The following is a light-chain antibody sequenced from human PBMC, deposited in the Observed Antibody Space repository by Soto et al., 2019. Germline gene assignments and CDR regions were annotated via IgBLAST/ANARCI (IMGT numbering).Light chain of an antibody. CDR2: WAS. CDR1: PSVLSSSNNKNY. Sequence: IVVTQSPHSLAVSLGGRATINRQSTPSVLSSSNNKNYLAWYQQKPGQPPKLLIYWASTRQSGVPDRFSGSGSGTDFTLTISSLQAEDVAVYYCQQYYSTPPTFGQGTKVDIK. CDR3: QQYYSTPPT. J-gene: IGKJ1*01. V-gene: IGKV4-1*01.